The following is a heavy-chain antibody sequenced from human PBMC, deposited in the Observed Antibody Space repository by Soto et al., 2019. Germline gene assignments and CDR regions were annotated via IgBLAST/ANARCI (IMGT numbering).Heavy chain of an antibody. CDR1: GGSISSYY. Sequence: PSETLSLTCTVSGGSISSYYWTWIRQPPGKGLEWIGYIYYSGSTYYNPSLKSRVTISVDTSKNQFSLKLSSVTAADTAVYYCARESYYDFWSGYYYNWFDPWGQGTLVTVSS. CDR3: ARESYYDFWSGYYYNWFDP. J-gene: IGHJ5*02. D-gene: IGHD3-3*01. V-gene: IGHV4-59*12. CDR2: IYYSGST.